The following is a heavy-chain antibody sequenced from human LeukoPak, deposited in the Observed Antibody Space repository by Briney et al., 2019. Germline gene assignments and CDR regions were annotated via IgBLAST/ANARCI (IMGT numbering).Heavy chain of an antibody. V-gene: IGHV3-23*01. CDR3: AKGHTNHGTGFDC. CDR1: GFTFNNFA. J-gene: IGHJ4*02. CDR2: ISGGGGST. Sequence: HPGGSLRLSCAASGFTFNNFAMTWVRQAPGKGLECVSIISGGGGSTYYADSVKGHFTISRDNSKNTLYLQMDSLRVEDTAVYYCAKGHTNHGTGFDCWGQGTLVTVSS. D-gene: IGHD1-1*01.